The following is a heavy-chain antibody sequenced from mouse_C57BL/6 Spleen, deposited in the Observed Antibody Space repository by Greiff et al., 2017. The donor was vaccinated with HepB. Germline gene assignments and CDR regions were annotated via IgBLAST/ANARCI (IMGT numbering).Heavy chain of an antibody. CDR2: IRLKSDNYAT. CDR3: TGSFYYGSSLHLYFDY. D-gene: IGHD1-1*01. Sequence: EVQGVESGGGLVQPGGSMKLSCVASGFTFSNYWMNWVRQSPEKGLEWVAQIRLKSDNYATHYADSVKGRFTISRDDSKSSVYLQMNNLRAEDTGIYYCTGSFYYGSSLHLYFDYWGQGTTLTVSS. CDR1: GFTFSNYW. J-gene: IGHJ2*01. V-gene: IGHV6-3*01.